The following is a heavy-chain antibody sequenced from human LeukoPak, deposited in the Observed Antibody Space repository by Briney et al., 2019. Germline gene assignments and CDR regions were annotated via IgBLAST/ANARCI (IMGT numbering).Heavy chain of an antibody. V-gene: IGHV5-51*01. CDR3: ARHSNYCSGGSCYPNGFDY. CDR1: GYSFTSYW. D-gene: IGHD2-15*01. Sequence: GESLKISCKGSGYSFTSYWIGWVRQMPGKGLEWMGIIYPGDSDTRCSPSFQGQVTISADKSISTAYLQWSSLKASDTAMYYCARHSNYCSGGSCYPNGFDYWGQGTLVTVSS. J-gene: IGHJ4*02. CDR2: IYPGDSDT.